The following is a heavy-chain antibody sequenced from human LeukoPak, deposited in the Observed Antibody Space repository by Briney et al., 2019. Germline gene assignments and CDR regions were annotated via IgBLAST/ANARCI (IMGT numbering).Heavy chain of an antibody. J-gene: IGHJ4*02. CDR1: GGSFSGYY. CDR3: ARVILRGRYNGYSSSWYLDY. D-gene: IGHD6-13*01. V-gene: IGHV4-34*01. Sequence: SETLSLTCAVYGGSFSGYYWSWIRQPPGKGLEWIGEINHSGSTNYNPSLKSRVTISVGTSKNQFSLKLSSVTAADTAVYYCARVILRGRYNGYSSSWYLDYWGQGTLVTVSS. CDR2: INHSGST.